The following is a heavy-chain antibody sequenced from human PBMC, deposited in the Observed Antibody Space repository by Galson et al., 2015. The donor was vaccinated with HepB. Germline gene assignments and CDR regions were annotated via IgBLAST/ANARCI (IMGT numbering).Heavy chain of an antibody. CDR1: GYTFTSYA. CDR2: INTNTGNP. V-gene: IGHV7-4-1*02. D-gene: IGHD3-9*01. J-gene: IGHJ5*02. CDR3: ARGILLRYFDWLGSWFDP. Sequence: SVKVSCKASGYTFTSYAMNWVRQAPGQGLEWMGWINTNTGNPTYAQGFTGRFVFSLDTSVSTAYLQISSLKAEDTAVYYCARGILLRYFDWLGSWFDPWGQGTLVTVSS.